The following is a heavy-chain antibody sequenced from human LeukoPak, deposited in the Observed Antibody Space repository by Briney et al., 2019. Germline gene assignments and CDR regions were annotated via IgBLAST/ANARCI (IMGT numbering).Heavy chain of an antibody. CDR2: ISYDGSNK. CDR1: GFTFSSYG. Sequence: GGSLRLSCAASGFTFSSYGVHWVRQAPGKGLEWVAVISYDGSNKYYADSVKGRFTISRDNSKNTLYLQMNSLRAEDTAVYYCAKLNGATAPYYYYGMDVWGQGTTVTVSS. D-gene: IGHD1-14*01. V-gene: IGHV3-30*18. CDR3: AKLNGATAPYYYYGMDV. J-gene: IGHJ6*02.